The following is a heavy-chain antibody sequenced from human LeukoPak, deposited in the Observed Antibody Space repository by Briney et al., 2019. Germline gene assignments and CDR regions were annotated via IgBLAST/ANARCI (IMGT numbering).Heavy chain of an antibody. V-gene: IGHV1-69*04. Sequence: SVKVSCKASGGTFSSYAIGWVRQAPGQGLEWMGRIIPILGIANYAQKFQGRVTMTEDTSTDTAYMELSSLRSEDTAVYYCATDRIAVAGTMSSWGQGTLVTVSS. CDR1: GGTFSSYA. J-gene: IGHJ4*02. CDR2: IIPILGIA. CDR3: ATDRIAVAGTMSS. D-gene: IGHD6-19*01.